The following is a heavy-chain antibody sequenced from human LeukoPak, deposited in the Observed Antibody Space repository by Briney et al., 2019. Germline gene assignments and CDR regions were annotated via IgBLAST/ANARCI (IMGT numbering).Heavy chain of an antibody. CDR2: IYHSGRT. CDR1: GGSISSEGFY. D-gene: IGHD2-21*02. Sequence: PSETLSLTCRVSGGSISSEGFYWSWIRQHPGKGLEWIAYIYHSGRTYYNPSLKSRLTISVDTSKNQFSMSLKSVSAADTAVYYCARVVTSSLYFFDYWGQGTLVSVSS. CDR3: ARVVTSSLYFFDY. V-gene: IGHV4-31*03. J-gene: IGHJ4*02.